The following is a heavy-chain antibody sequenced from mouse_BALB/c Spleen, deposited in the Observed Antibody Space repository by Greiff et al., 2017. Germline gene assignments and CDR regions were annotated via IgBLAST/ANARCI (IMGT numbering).Heavy chain of an antibody. D-gene: IGHD2-14*01. CDR1: GFTFSDYY. CDR3: ARVHRYGGAMDY. CDR2: ISDGGSYT. Sequence: EVQGVESGGGLVKPGGSLKLSCAASGFTFSDYYMYWVRQTPEKRLEWVATISDGGSYTYYPDSVKGRFTISRDNAKNNLYLQMSSLKSEDTAMYYCARVHRYGGAMDYWGQGTSVTVSS. J-gene: IGHJ4*01. V-gene: IGHV5-4*02.